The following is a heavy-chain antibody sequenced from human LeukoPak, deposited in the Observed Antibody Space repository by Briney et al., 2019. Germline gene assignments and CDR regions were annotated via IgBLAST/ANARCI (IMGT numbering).Heavy chain of an antibody. D-gene: IGHD3-10*01. CDR1: GFNFGSYS. V-gene: IGHV3-23*01. Sequence: PGGSLRLSCAASGFNFGSYSVTWVRQAPGKGLEWVSVISADSAATFYADSVKGRFTISRDNGRNTVFLQMSSLRAEDTALYYCARKSASGNYPLDYWGQGTLVTVSS. CDR2: ISADSAAT. J-gene: IGHJ4*02. CDR3: ARKSASGNYPLDY.